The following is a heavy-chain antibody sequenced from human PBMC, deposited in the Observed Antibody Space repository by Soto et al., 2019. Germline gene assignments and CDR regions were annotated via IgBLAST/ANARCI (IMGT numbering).Heavy chain of an antibody. J-gene: IGHJ4*02. CDR1: GGSITSGDFY. D-gene: IGHD2-21*02. V-gene: IGHV4-30-4*01. Sequence: SETLSLTCRVSGGSITSGDFYWNWVSQAPGKGLEWIGYIHYSGSTSYNPSLVSRASISVDMSQNQFSLKLNSLTAADTAVYFCARDVGAGDTGRLFDSWGQGLLVAVSS. CDR3: ARDVGAGDTGRLFDS. CDR2: IHYSGST.